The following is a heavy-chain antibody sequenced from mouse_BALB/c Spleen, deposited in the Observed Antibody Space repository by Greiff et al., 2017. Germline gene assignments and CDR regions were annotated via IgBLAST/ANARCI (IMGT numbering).Heavy chain of an antibody. CDR2: IWSGGST. J-gene: IGHJ2*01. CDR3: ARNIKYYGSSYDYFDY. V-gene: IGHV2-2*02. Sequence: QVQLQQSGPGLVQPSQSLSITCTVSGFSLTSYGVHWVRQSPGKGLEWLGVIWSGGSTDYNAAFISRLSISKDNSKSQVFFKMNSLQANDTAIYYCARNIKYYGSSYDYFDYWGQGTTLTVSS. CDR1: GFSLTSYG. D-gene: IGHD1-1*01.